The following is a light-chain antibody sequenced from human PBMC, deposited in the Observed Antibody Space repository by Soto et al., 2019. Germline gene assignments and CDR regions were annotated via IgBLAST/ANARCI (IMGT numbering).Light chain of an antibody. CDR1: QSLVYSDGKTY. Sequence: DTVLTQSPLSLPVSLGQPASISCKSSQSLVYSDGKTYLNWFQQRPGQSPRRLIYRVSNRESGVPDRFSGSGSGTDFTLKISSLQPEDFATYYCQQSYSTLWTFGQGTKVEIK. J-gene: IGKJ1*01. V-gene: IGKV2-30*01. CDR2: RVS. CDR3: QQSYSTLWT.